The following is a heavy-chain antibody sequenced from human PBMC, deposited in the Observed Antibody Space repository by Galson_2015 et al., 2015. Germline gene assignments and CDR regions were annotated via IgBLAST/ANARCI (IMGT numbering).Heavy chain of an antibody. D-gene: IGHD2-21*02. CDR2: DT. Sequence: DTRYSPSFQGQVTISADKSISTAYLQWSSLKASDTAMYYCARHVGHCGGDCYEISWFDPWGQGTLVTVSS. J-gene: IGHJ5*02. CDR3: ARHVGHCGGDCYEISWFDP. V-gene: IGHV5-51*01.